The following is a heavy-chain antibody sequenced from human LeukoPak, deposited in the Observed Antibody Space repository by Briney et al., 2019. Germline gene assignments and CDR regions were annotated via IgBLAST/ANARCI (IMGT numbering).Heavy chain of an antibody. CDR3: AKGGDYDFWSGTLNSDH. Sequence: GGSLRLSCTASGFSFSSYAMSWVRQAPGKGLEWVSAISGSGGTTYYADSVKGRFTISRDKSKNTMYLQMNSLRAEDTAVYYYAKGGDYDFWSGTLNSDHWGQGTLVTVSS. CDR1: GFSFSSYA. J-gene: IGHJ4*02. V-gene: IGHV3-23*01. CDR2: ISGSGGTT. D-gene: IGHD3-3*01.